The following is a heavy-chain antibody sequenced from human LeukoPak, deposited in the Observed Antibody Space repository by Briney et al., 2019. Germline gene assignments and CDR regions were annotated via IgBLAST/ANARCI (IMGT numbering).Heavy chain of an antibody. CDR2: ISSSGSTI. CDR3: ARPPCGGDCYFRGGYDY. CDR1: GFTFSSYE. V-gene: IGHV3-48*03. Sequence: GGSLRLSCAASGFTFSSYEMNWVRQAPGKGLEWVSYISSSGSTIYYADSVKGRFTISRDNAKNSLYLQMNSLRAEDTAVYYCARPPCGGDCYFRGGYDYWGQGTLVTVSS. D-gene: IGHD2-21*02. J-gene: IGHJ4*02.